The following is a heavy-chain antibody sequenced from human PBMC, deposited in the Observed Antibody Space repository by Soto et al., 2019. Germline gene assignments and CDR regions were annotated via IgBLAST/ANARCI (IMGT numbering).Heavy chain of an antibody. CDR1: GFTFGDYA. V-gene: IGHV3-49*03. J-gene: IGHJ6*02. D-gene: IGHD5-18*01. CDR3: ARGHPDTLRSPAGLYYGMEV. Sequence: PGGSLRLSCTASGFTFGDYAMSWFSQAPGKGLEWVGFIRSKAYVGTTEYAASVRGRLNISRDDSKSIAYLQMNSLKTEDTAVYYCARGHPDTLRSPAGLYYGMEVWGQGTTVTVSS. CDR2: IRSKAYVGTT.